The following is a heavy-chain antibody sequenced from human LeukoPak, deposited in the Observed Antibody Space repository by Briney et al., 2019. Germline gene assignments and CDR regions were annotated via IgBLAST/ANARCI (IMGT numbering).Heavy chain of an antibody. CDR2: ISAYNGNT. CDR1: GYTFASYG. V-gene: IGHV1-18*01. D-gene: IGHD3-3*01. J-gene: IGHJ6*02. Sequence: ASVKVSCKASGYTFASYGISWVRQAPGQGLEWMGWISAYNGNTNYAQKLQGRVTMTTDTSTSTAYMELRSLRSDDTAVYYCERDWGGFWSGYIYYYGMDVWGQGTTVTVSS. CDR3: ERDWGGFWSGYIYYYGMDV.